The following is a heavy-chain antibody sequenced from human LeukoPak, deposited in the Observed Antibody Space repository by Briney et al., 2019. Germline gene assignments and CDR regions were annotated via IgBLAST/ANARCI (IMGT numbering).Heavy chain of an antibody. J-gene: IGHJ6*02. CDR2: ISAYHGNT. V-gene: IGHV1-18*01. CDR1: VYTFTSYG. Sequence: ASVHVSYKASVYTFTSYGILGVRQAPGQGLDWVGWISAYHGNTNYAQKLQGRVTMTTDTSTSTAYMELRSLRSDDTGVYYCARDLVGATSGYYYGMDVWGQGTTVIVCS. D-gene: IGHD1-26*01. CDR3: ARDLVGATSGYYYGMDV.